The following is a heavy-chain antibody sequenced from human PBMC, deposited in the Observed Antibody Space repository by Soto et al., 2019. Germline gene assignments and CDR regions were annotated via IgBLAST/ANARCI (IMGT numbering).Heavy chain of an antibody. V-gene: IGHV1-18*04. CDR3: ARSTYYDILTGTAPYYYYMDV. CDR2: ISAYNGNT. CDR1: GYTFTSYY. D-gene: IGHD3-9*01. Sequence: GASVKVSCKASGYTFTSYYMHWVRQAPGQGLEWMGWISAYNGNTNYAQKLQGRVTMTTDTSTSTAYMELRSLRSDDTAVYYCARSTYYDILTGTAPYYYYMDVWGKGTTVTVSS. J-gene: IGHJ6*03.